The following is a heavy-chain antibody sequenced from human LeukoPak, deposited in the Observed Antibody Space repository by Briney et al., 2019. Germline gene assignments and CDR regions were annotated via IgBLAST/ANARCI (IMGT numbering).Heavy chain of an antibody. CDR3: ARLTSGWYVDY. CDR1: GFTFSGYG. V-gene: IGHV3-33*01. CDR2: IWHDGNNK. J-gene: IGHJ4*02. Sequence: GGSLRLSCAASGFTFSGYGMHWVRQAPGEGLEWVAVIWHDGNNKYYGDSVKGRFTISRDNSNNTLFLQMNSLRAEDTAVYYCARLTSGWYVDYWGQGTLVTVSS. D-gene: IGHD6-19*01.